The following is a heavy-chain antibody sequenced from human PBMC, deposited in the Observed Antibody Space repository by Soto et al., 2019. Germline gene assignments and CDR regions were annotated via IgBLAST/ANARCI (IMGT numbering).Heavy chain of an antibody. CDR1: EFPFSSYA. CDR3: AKDRGWESYYGMDV. V-gene: IGHV3-23*01. J-gene: IGHJ6*02. D-gene: IGHD1-26*01. Sequence: EVQLLESGGGLIQPGGSLRLSCAASEFPFSSYAMSWVRQAPGKGLKGVSGVSGGAGSAYYADSVKGRFTISRDNSKNTLYLQMNSLRVEDTAVYYCAKDRGWESYYGMDVWGQGTTVTVSS. CDR2: VSGGAGSA.